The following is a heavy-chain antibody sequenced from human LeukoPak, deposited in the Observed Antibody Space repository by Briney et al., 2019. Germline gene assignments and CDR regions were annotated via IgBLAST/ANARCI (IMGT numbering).Heavy chain of an antibody. J-gene: IGHJ6*02. CDR2: INREGSDK. Sequence: GESLRLSCAASGFAFSSHWMNWVRQAPGKGLEWVANINREGSDKNYVDSVKSRFTISRDNAKNSPYLQVNSLRVEDTAVYYCARDGVPGGRDVWGQGTTVTVS. D-gene: IGHD3-16*01. CDR3: ARDGVPGGRDV. V-gene: IGHV3-7*01. CDR1: GFAFSSHW.